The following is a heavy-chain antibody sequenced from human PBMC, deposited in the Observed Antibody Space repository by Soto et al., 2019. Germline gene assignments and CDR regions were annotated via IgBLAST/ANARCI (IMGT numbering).Heavy chain of an antibody. J-gene: IGHJ5*02. CDR3: ARDRCSSTSCYTRGVRWFDP. CDR2: ISAYNGNT. V-gene: IGHV1-18*01. Sequence: QVQLVQSGAEVKKPGASVKVSCKASGYTFTSYGISWVRQAPGQGRERMGWISAYNGNTNYAQKLQGRVTMTTDTSTSTAYMELRSLGSDDTAVYYCARDRCSSTSCYTRGVRWFDPWGQGTLVTVSS. CDR1: GYTFTSYG. D-gene: IGHD2-2*02.